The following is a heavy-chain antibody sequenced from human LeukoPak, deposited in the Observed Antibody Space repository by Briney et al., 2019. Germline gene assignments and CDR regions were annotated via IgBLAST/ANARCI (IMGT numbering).Heavy chain of an antibody. J-gene: IGHJ4*02. CDR1: GFTFSSYS. Sequence: GGSLRLSCAASGFTFSSYSMNWVRQAPGKGLEWVSYISSSSSTIYYADSVKGRFTISRDNSKNTLYLQMNSLRAEDTAVYYCARPLGDGYSSSWAVDYWGQGTLVTVSS. V-gene: IGHV3-48*01. CDR3: ARPLGDGYSSSWAVDY. D-gene: IGHD6-13*01. CDR2: ISSSSSTI.